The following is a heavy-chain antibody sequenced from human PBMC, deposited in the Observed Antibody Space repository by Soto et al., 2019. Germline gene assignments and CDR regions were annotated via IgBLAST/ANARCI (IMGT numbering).Heavy chain of an antibody. J-gene: IGHJ6*02. D-gene: IGHD2-2*03. CDR1: GFTFSGYS. Sequence: GGSLRLSCAASGFTFSGYSMNWVRQAPGKGLEWISSISSSSSYIYYADSVKGRFTISRDNAKNSLYLQMNSLRAEDTAVYYCARDGYCSSTSCHGGYYYYGMDVWGQGTTVTVSS. CDR2: ISSSSSYI. CDR3: ARDGYCSSTSCHGGYYYYGMDV. V-gene: IGHV3-21*01.